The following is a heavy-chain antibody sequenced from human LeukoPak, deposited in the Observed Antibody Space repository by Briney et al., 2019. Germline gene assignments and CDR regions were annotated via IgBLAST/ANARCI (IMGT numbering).Heavy chain of an antibody. Sequence: GGSLRLSCAASGFTFSRYGLTWVRQAPGKGLEWVSSINGGGASTYYADSVKGRFTISRDNSRNTLYLQMNSLRAEDTAVYYCTRRAAAGTGFDYWGQGTLVTVSS. J-gene: IGHJ4*02. CDR2: INGGGAST. CDR1: GFTFSRYG. V-gene: IGHV3-23*01. D-gene: IGHD6-13*01. CDR3: TRRAAAGTGFDY.